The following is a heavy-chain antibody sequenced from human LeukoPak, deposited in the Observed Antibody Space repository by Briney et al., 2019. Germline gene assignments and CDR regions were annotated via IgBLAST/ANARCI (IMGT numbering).Heavy chain of an antibody. J-gene: IGHJ4*02. CDR3: ARGGYCDSSGYSDY. D-gene: IGHD3-22*01. CDR2: ISYDGSNK. V-gene: IGHV3-30-3*01. CDR1: GFTFSSYS. Sequence: GGSLRLSCAASGFTFSSYSMHWVSQAPGKGLEWVAVISYDGSNKYYADSVKGRFTISRDNSKNTLYLQMNSLRAEDTAVYYCARGGYCDSSGYSDYWGQGTLVTVSS.